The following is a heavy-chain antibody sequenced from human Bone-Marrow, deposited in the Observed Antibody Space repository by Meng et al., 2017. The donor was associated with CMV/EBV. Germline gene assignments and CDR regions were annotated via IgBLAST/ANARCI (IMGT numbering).Heavy chain of an antibody. Sequence: SVKVSCKASGGTFSSYAISWVRQAPGQGLEWMGGIIPILGIANYAQKFQGRVTITADKSTSTAYMELSSLRSEDTAVYSCASRRKNSSTSLGIYYYYYGMDVWGQGTTVTVSS. CDR1: GGTFSSYA. J-gene: IGHJ6*02. D-gene: IGHD6-6*01. V-gene: IGHV1-69*10. CDR2: IIPILGIA. CDR3: ASRRKNSSTSLGIYYYYYGMDV.